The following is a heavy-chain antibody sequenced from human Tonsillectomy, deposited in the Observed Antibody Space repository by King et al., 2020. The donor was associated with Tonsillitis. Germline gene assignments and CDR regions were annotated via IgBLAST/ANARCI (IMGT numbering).Heavy chain of an antibody. Sequence: LVAFGGSLVQPGGSLRLSCAASGYIFSSYWMHWVRQVPGKGLVWVSRINTDGSRTDYADSVKGRFTISRDNAKNTLYLQMNSLRAEDTAVYHCARDLRGPYDYWGQGTLVTVSS. CDR2: INTDGSRT. J-gene: IGHJ4*02. D-gene: IGHD3-10*01. CDR1: GYIFSSYW. V-gene: IGHV3-74*01. CDR3: ARDLRGPYDY.